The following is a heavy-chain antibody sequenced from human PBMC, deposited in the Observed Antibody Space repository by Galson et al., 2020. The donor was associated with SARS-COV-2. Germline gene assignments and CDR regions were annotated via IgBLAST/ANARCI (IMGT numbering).Heavy chain of an antibody. CDR3: ARHNDILTGYPIHYFDY. J-gene: IGHJ4*02. D-gene: IGHD3-9*01. V-gene: IGHV4-39*01. CDR2: IYYRGST. CDR1: GGSISSSSYY. Sequence: SETLSLTSTVSGGSISSSSYYWGWIRQPPGKGLEWIGSIYYRGSTYYNPSLKSRVTISVDTSKNQFSLKLSSVTAADTAVYYCARHNDILTGYPIHYFDYWGQGTLVTVSS.